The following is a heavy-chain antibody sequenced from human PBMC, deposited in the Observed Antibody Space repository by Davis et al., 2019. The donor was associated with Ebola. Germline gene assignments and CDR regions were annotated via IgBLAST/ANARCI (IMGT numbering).Heavy chain of an antibody. CDR3: ATLPDI. Sequence: ASVQVSCKASGYRFTTYGMHWVRQAPGLGLEWMGWINTNTGNPTYAKGFTGRFVFSLDTSVSTAYLQINSLKTEDIAVYYCATLPDIWGQGTMVTVSS. V-gene: IGHV7-4-1*02. CDR2: INTNTGNP. J-gene: IGHJ3*02. CDR1: GYRFTTYG.